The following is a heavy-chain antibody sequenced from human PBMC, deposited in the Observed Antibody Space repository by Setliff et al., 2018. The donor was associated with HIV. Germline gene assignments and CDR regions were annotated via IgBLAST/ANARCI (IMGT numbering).Heavy chain of an antibody. Sequence: PGGSLRLSCAASGFTFSSYGMHWVRQAPGKGLEWVAVIWYDGSNKYYADSVKGRFTISRDNSKNTLYLQMNSLRAEDTAVYYCAEEGGGYSYMGFDYWGQGTLVTVSS. J-gene: IGHJ4*02. CDR1: GFTFSSYG. D-gene: IGHD5-18*01. CDR3: AEEGGGYSYMGFDY. V-gene: IGHV3-30*02. CDR2: IWYDGSNK.